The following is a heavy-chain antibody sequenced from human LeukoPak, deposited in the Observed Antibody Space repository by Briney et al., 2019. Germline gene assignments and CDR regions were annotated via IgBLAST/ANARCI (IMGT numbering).Heavy chain of an antibody. Sequence: GGSLRLSCAASGFTFSRDYIHWVRQAPGKGLEYVSAISSNGVKTHYTNSVKGRFTISRDNSKNTVYLQMGSLSTEDTAVYYCARDTNREQDIWGQGTTVTVSS. V-gene: IGHV3-64*01. J-gene: IGHJ6*02. CDR2: ISSNGVKT. CDR3: ARDTNREQDI. D-gene: IGHD3-3*01. CDR1: GFTFSRDY.